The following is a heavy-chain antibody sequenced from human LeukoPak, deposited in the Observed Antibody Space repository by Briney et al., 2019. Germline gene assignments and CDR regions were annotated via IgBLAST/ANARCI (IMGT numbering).Heavy chain of an antibody. CDR2: IYHSGST. Sequence: KPSETLSLTCAVSGGSISSGGYSWSWIRQPPGKGLEWIGYIYHSGSTYYNPSLKSRVTISVDRSKNQFSLKLSSVTAADTAVYYCARGVAGRLPKFDYWGRGTLVTVSS. D-gene: IGHD6-19*01. J-gene: IGHJ4*02. CDR3: ARGVAGRLPKFDY. CDR1: GGSISSGGYS. V-gene: IGHV4-30-2*01.